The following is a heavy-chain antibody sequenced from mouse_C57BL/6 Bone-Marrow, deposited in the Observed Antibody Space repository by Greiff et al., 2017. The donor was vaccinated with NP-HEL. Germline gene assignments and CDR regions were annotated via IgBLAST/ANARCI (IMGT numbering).Heavy chain of an antibody. CDR1: GYTFTSYW. CDR3: ARAGAQETFAY. V-gene: IGHV1-69*01. Sequence: QVQLQQPGAELVMPGASVKLSCKASGYTFTSYWMHWVKQRPGQGLEWIGEIDPSDSYTNYNQKFKGKSTLTVDKSSSTAYMQLSSLTSEDSAVYYCARAGAQETFAYWGQGTLVTVSA. J-gene: IGHJ3*01. CDR2: IDPSDSYT. D-gene: IGHD3-2*02.